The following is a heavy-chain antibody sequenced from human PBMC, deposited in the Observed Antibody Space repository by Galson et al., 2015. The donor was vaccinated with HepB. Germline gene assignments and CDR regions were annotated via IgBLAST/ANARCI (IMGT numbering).Heavy chain of an antibody. J-gene: IGHJ4*02. CDR3: ARDLRPGYCSSTSCMVT. D-gene: IGHD2-2*01. CDR1: GGTFSSYA. Sequence: SVKVSCKASGGTFSSYAISWVRQAPGQGLEWMGGIIPIFGTANYAQKFQGRVTITADESTSTAYMELSSLRSEDTAVYYCARDLRPGYCSSTSCMVTWGQGTLVTVSS. CDR2: IIPIFGTA. V-gene: IGHV1-69*13.